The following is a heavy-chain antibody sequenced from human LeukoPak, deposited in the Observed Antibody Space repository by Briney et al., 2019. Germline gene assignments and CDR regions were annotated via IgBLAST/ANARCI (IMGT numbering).Heavy chain of an antibody. CDR3: ARVHIHTSGSYYPVDY. V-gene: IGHV3-48*01. CDR1: GFTFSSYS. D-gene: IGHD1-26*01. J-gene: IGHJ4*02. Sequence: GGSLRLSCAASGFTFSSYSMNWVRQAPGKGLEWVSYISSTGSTIFYADSVKGRFTISRDNAKNSLYLHMNSLRAEDTAVYFCARVHIHTSGSYYPVDYWGQGTLVTVSS. CDR2: ISSTGSTI.